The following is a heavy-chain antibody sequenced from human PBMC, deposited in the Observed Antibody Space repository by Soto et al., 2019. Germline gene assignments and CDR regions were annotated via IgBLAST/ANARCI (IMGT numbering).Heavy chain of an antibody. Sequence: KSSETLSLTCTVSGGSISSGGYYWSWIRQHPGKGLEWIGYIYYSGSTYYNPSLKSRVTISVDTSKNQFSLKLSSVTAADTAVYYCAREGLVIAARNAAYGMDVWGQGTTVTVSS. V-gene: IGHV4-31*03. CDR1: GGSISSGGYY. CDR3: AREGLVIAARNAAYGMDV. D-gene: IGHD6-6*01. J-gene: IGHJ6*02. CDR2: IYYSGST.